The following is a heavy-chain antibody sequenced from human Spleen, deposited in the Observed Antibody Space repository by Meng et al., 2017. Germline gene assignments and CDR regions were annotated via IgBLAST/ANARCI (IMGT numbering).Heavy chain of an antibody. CDR1: GGSISSGDYC. Sequence: QVQLQESGPGLVKPSQTPSLTCTVSGGSISSGDYCWSWIRQPPGEGLEWIGYICNSGSTYYSPSLKSRVTISVDTSTNQFSLRLNSVTAADTAVYYCARGMWIAVAGTAKIDYWGQGTLVTVSS. CDR3: ARGMWIAVAGTAKIDY. V-gene: IGHV4-30-4*01. J-gene: IGHJ4*02. D-gene: IGHD6-19*01. CDR2: ICNSGST.